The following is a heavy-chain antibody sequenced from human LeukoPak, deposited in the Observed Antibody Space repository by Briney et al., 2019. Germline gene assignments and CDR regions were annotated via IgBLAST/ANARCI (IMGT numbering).Heavy chain of an antibody. CDR1: GGSFSGYY. V-gene: IGHV4-34*01. CDR2: INHSGST. J-gene: IGHJ5*02. CDR3: ARNAGTSRYYYGSGSSNWFDP. D-gene: IGHD3-10*01. Sequence: PSETLSLTCAVYGGSFSGYYWSWIRQPPGKGLEWNGEINHSGSTNYNPSLKSRVTISVDTSKNQFSLKLSSVTAADTAVYYCARNAGTSRYYYGSGSSNWFDPWGQGTLVTVSS.